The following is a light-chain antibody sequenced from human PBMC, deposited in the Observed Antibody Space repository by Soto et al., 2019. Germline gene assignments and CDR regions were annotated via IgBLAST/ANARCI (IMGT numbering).Light chain of an antibody. CDR3: QHGGT. CDR2: DAS. CDR1: QSVSNY. Sequence: EIVLTQSPATLSLSPGERPTVSCRASQSVSNYLGWYQQKPGQAPRLLIYDASNRATGIPARFSGSGSGTDFTLTISSLEPEDFAVYYCQHGGTFGQGTRLEIK. V-gene: IGKV3-11*01. J-gene: IGKJ5*01.